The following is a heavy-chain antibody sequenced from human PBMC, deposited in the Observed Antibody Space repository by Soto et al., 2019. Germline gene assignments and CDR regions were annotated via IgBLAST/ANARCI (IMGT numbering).Heavy chain of an antibody. CDR3: ARGSYYYDILTGYYNY. D-gene: IGHD3-9*01. CDR2: MNPNSGNT. CDR1: GYTFTSYD. V-gene: IGHV1-8*01. Sequence: GASVKVSCKASGYTFTSYDINWVRQATGQGLEWMGWMNPNSGNTGYAQKFQGRVTMTRNTSISIAYMELSSLRSEDTAVYYCARGSYYYDILTGYYNYWGQGTLVTVSS. J-gene: IGHJ4*02.